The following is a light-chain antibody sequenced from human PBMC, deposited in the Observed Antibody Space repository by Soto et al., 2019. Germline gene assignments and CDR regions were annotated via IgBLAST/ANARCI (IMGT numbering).Light chain of an antibody. J-gene: IGLJ1*01. CDR2: DVS. CDR3: CSYAGSYTFYV. CDR1: SSDVGGYNC. Sequence: QSALTQPRSVSGSPGQSVTISCTGTSSDVGGYNCVSWYQQHPGKAPKLMIYDVSNRPSGVPDRFSGSKSGNTASLTISGLPDEDEDDYYCCSYAGSYTFYVFGTGTKLTVL. V-gene: IGLV2-11*01.